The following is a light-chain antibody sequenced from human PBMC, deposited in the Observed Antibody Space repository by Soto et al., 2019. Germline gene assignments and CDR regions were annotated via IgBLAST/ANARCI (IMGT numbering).Light chain of an antibody. CDR1: SSNIGGNS. CDR3: GSWDSSLSAYV. J-gene: IGLJ1*01. Sequence: QSALTQPPSVSAAPGQKVTISCSGSSSNIGGNSVSWYQQLPGTAPNLLIYDDNKRPSGIPDRFSGSKSGTSATLGITGFQTGDEADHYCGSWDSSLSAYVFGHGSKVTV. CDR2: DDN. V-gene: IGLV1-51*01.